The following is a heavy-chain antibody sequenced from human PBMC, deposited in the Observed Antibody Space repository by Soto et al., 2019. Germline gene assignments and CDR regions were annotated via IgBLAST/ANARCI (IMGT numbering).Heavy chain of an antibody. CDR3: ARGSGIVALPGELEDVKYDY. CDR2: INESGST. Sequence: QVQLQQWGAGLVKPSETLSLSCAVYGQSFSGHSWAWIRQPPGKGLEWIGEINESGSTYYNPSLKSRVTSSTDTSKNQFSLKLSSVSAADTAAYFCARGSGIVALPGELEDVKYDYWGQGTLVIVSS. D-gene: IGHD1-1*01. J-gene: IGHJ4*02. V-gene: IGHV4-34*01. CDR1: GQSFSGHS.